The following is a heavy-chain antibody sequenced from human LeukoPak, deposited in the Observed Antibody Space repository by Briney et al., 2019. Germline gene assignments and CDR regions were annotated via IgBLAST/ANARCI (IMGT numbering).Heavy chain of an antibody. CDR1: GGTFSSHA. D-gene: IGHD2-2*01. Sequence: SVKVSCKASGGTFSSHAIAWVRQAPGRGPEWMGGIIPISGTANYAQKFQGRVTITTDESTSTAYMELSSLTSDDTAVYYCARGLQYQLLKALGYYYMDVWGEGTTVTVSS. CDR3: ARGLQYQLLKALGYYYMDV. J-gene: IGHJ6*03. V-gene: IGHV1-69*05. CDR2: IIPISGTA.